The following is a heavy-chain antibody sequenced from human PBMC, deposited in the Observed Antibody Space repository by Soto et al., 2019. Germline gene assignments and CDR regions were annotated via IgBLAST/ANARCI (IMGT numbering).Heavy chain of an antibody. D-gene: IGHD6-19*01. J-gene: IGHJ4*02. CDR1: GDSVSSNSAA. CDR3: ARGPGSIAVADLFDC. CDR2: TYYRSKWYN. Sequence: SQTLSLTCAISGDSVSSNSAAWNWIRQSPSRGLEWLGRTYYRSKWYNDYAVSVNSRITINPDTSKNQFSLQLNSVTPEDTAVYSGARGPGSIAVADLFDCWGQGTLVTVSS. V-gene: IGHV6-1*01.